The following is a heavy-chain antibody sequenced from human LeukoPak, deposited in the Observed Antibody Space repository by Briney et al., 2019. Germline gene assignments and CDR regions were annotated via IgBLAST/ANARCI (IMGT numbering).Heavy chain of an antibody. Sequence: ASVKVSCKASGGTFSSYAISWVRQAPGQGLEWMGWINPYNGNTDYAQKFQGRFTMTTDTSTSTAYKELRSLRSDDTAVYYCARELYGRFEYWGQGTLVTVSS. CDR2: INPYNGNT. CDR1: GGTFSSYA. D-gene: IGHD3-3*01. CDR3: ARELYGRFEY. V-gene: IGHV1-18*01. J-gene: IGHJ4*02.